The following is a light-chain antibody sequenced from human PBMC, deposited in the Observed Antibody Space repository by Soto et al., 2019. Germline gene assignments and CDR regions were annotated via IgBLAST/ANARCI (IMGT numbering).Light chain of an antibody. CDR3: QQSYRTPPYT. Sequence: DIQMTQSPSSLSASVGDSVTITCRASQSIGDYLNWYQQKPGKAPKILIYGASTLHSGVPSRFTGRGSGTDFSLTITSLRPEDFATYYCQQSYRTPPYTFGQGTQLEIK. CDR1: QSIGDY. CDR2: GAS. V-gene: IGKV1-39*01. J-gene: IGKJ2*01.